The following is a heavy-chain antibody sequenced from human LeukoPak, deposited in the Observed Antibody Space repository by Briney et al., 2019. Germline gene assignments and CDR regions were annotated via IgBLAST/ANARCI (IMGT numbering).Heavy chain of an antibody. J-gene: IGHJ5*02. V-gene: IGHV4-61*02. CDR2: IYTSGST. CDR1: GGSISSGSYY. CDR3: ARDFGYYGSGSRGFVFDP. D-gene: IGHD3-10*01. Sequence: KSSQTLSLTCTVSGGSISSGSYYWSWIRQPAGKGLEWIGRIYTSGSTNYNPSLKRRVTISVDTSKNQFSLKLSSVTAADTAVYYCARDFGYYGSGSRGFVFDPWGQGTLVTVSS.